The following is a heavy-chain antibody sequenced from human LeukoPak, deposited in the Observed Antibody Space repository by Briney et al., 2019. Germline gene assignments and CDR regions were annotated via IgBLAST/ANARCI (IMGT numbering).Heavy chain of an antibody. D-gene: IGHD2-2*01. J-gene: IGHJ4*02. Sequence: PGGSLRLSCAASGFTVSSNYMSWVRQAPGKGLEWVSVIYSGDNTYYADSVKGRFTISRDISKNTLYLQMNSLRAEDTAVYYCARWGYCSSTSCYLNYWGQGTLVTVSS. CDR3: ARWGYCSSTSCYLNY. CDR2: IYSGDNT. V-gene: IGHV3-66*01. CDR1: GFTVSSNY.